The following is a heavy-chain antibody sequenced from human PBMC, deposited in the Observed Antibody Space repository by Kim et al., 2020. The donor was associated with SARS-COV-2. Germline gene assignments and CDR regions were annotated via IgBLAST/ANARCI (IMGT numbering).Heavy chain of an antibody. Sequence: ASVKVSCKASGYTFTNYKVHWVQQAPGQGLEWMGILTPIDGATTYAQKFQGRVTLTRDTSTSTVYMELSSLGSGDTAVYYCARDTTKWSFDYWGQGTLVTVSS. CDR3: ARDTTKWSFDY. CDR2: LTPIDGAT. D-gene: IGHD1-26*01. J-gene: IGHJ4*02. CDR1: GYTFTNYK. V-gene: IGHV1-46*01.